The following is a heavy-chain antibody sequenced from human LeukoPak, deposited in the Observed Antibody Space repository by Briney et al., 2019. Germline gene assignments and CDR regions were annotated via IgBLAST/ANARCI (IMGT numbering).Heavy chain of an antibody. D-gene: IGHD4-17*01. Sequence: GASVKVSCKASGGTFSSYAISWVRQAPGQGLEWMGRIIPILGIANYAQKFQGRVTITADKSTSTAHMELSSLRSEDTAVYYCARARTTAPFDYWGHGTLVTVSS. J-gene: IGHJ4*01. V-gene: IGHV1-69*04. CDR1: GGTFSSYA. CDR3: ARARTTAPFDY. CDR2: IIPILGIA.